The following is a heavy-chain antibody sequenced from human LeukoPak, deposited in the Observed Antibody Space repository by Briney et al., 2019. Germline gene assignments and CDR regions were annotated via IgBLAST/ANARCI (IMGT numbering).Heavy chain of an antibody. J-gene: IGHJ4*02. CDR1: GGSISSYY. CDR2: IYYSGST. Sequence: SETLSLTCTVSGGSISSYYWSWIRQPPGKGLEWIGYIYYSGSTNYNPSLKSRVTISVDTSKNQFSLKLSSVTAADRAVYYCARKAYDSSGYYDYWGQGTLVTVSS. D-gene: IGHD3-22*01. V-gene: IGHV4-59*01. CDR3: ARKAYDSSGYYDY.